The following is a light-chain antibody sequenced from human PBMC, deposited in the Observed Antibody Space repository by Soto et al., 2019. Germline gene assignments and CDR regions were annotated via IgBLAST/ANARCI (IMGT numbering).Light chain of an antibody. J-gene: IGLJ1*01. V-gene: IGLV2-14*01. Sequence: SVLTQPASVSGSPGQSITISCTGTSSDVGGYNYVSWYQQHPGKAPKLMIYDVSNRPSGVSNRFSGSKSANTASLTISGLQAEDEADYYCSSYKRSSTYVFGTGPKVTVL. CDR3: SSYKRSSTYV. CDR1: SSDVGGYNY. CDR2: DVS.